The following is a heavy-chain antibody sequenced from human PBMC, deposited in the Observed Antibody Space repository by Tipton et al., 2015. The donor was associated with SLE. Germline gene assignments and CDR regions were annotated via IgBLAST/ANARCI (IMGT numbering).Heavy chain of an antibody. CDR1: GGSISSHY. J-gene: IGHJ3*02. V-gene: IGHV4-59*11. CDR2: MYYSGST. D-gene: IGHD6-19*01. CDR3: ARVAVAGLDAFDI. Sequence: TLSLTCTVSGGSISSHYWSWIRQPPEKGLEWIGCMYYSGSTNYNPSLKSRVTISVDTSKNQFSLKVSSVTAADTAVYYCARVAVAGLDAFDIWGQGTMVTVSS.